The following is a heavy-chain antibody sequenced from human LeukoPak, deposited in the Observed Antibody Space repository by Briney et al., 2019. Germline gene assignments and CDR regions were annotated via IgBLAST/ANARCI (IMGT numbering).Heavy chain of an antibody. CDR3: ARDSPHYYDSSGYYLDY. V-gene: IGHV4-4*07. J-gene: IGHJ4*02. CDR1: GGSISSYY. CDR2: IYTSGST. Sequence: SETLSLTCTVSGGSISSYYWSWIRQPAGKGLEWIGRIYTSGSTNYNPSLKSRVTMSVDTSKNQFSLKLSSVTAADTAVYYCARDSPHYYDSSGYYLDYWGQGTLVTVSS. D-gene: IGHD3-22*01.